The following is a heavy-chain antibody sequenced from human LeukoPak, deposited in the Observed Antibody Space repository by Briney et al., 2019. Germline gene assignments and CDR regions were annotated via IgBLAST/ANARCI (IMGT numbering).Heavy chain of an antibody. J-gene: IGHJ4*02. V-gene: IGHV3-23*01. CDR2: VSGSGDST. D-gene: IGHD3/OR15-3a*01. Sequence: GGSLRLSCAASGFTFSSYGMHWVRQAPGKGLEWVSGVSGSGDSTHYADSVKGRFTISRDNSKNTLYLQMNSLRAEDTAVYYCAKDIDYWPYDLKACWGQGTLVTVSS. CDR1: GFTFSSYG. CDR3: AKDIDYWPYDLKAC.